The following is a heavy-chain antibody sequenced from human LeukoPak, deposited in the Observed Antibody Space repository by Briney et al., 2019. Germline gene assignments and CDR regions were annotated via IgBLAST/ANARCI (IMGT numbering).Heavy chain of an antibody. V-gene: IGHV3-30*03. CDR1: GFTFSTYG. J-gene: IGHJ4*02. Sequence: GGSLRLSCAASGFTFSTYGMHWVRQAPGKGLEWVAAIAYSGSRKYDADSVKGRFTISRDNSKNTLYLQMNSLRAEDTAVFYCARDGTYTDYDPDFDIWGQGTLVTVSS. D-gene: IGHD5-12*01. CDR2: IAYSGSRK. CDR3: ARDGTYTDYDPDFDI.